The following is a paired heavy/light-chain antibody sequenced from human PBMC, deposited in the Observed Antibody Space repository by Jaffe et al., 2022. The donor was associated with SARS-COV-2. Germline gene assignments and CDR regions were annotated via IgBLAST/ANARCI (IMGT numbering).Light chain of an antibody. CDR2: GAS. J-gene: IGKJ1*01. V-gene: IGKV3-20*01. CDR3: QHYGDSTGT. CDR1: QSVSSSY. Sequence: EIVLTQSPGTLSLSPGERATLSCRANQSVSSSYLAWYQQKPGQAPSLLIYGASSRAAGVPDRFSGSGSRTDFALTISRLEPEDFAVYYCQHYGDSTGTFGQGTKVEIK.
Heavy chain of an antibody. J-gene: IGHJ4*02. CDR1: GYTFPSHD. CDR2: ISTSTGNT. CDR3: ARDRGWLAHFDH. Sequence: QVQLVQSGTEVKKPGASVKVSCKASGYTFPSHDISWVRQAPGQGLEWMGWISTSTGNTKYSQKLQGRVTMTTDTSTSTAYMELRSLRSDDTAVYYCARDRGWLAHFDHWGQGTLVTVSS. V-gene: IGHV1-18*01. D-gene: IGHD6-19*01.